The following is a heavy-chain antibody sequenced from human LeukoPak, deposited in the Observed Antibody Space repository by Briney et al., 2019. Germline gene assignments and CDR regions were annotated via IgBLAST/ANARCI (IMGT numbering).Heavy chain of an antibody. CDR1: GGSISSDDYS. V-gene: IGHV4-30-4*01. J-gene: IGHJ4*02. CDR2: ITYSGST. D-gene: IGHD4-23*01. Sequence: SETLSLACTVSGGSISSDDYSWSWIRQPPAKALEWIGHITYSGSTDYSPSLRSRGTMSVDTSKNQFSLELNSGNGPEMAMYFRSRGGVGGSHCFDSWGQGTLVAVSS. CDR3: SRGGVGGSHCFDS.